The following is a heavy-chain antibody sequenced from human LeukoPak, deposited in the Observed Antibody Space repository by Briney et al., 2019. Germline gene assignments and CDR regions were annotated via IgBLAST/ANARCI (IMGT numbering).Heavy chain of an antibody. CDR2: ISSSSSYI. CDR1: GFTFSSYS. Sequence: GGSLRLSCAASGFTFSSYSMNWVRQAPGKGLEWVSSISSSSSYIYYADSVKGRFTISRDNAKNSLYLQMNSLRAEDTAAYYCASSSPLTYYYDSSGSNWGQGTLVTVSS. J-gene: IGHJ4*02. V-gene: IGHV3-21*01. D-gene: IGHD3-22*01. CDR3: ASSSPLTYYYDSSGSN.